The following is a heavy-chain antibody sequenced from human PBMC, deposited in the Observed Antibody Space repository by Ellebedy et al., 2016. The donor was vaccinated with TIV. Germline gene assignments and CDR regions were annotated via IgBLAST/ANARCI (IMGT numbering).Heavy chain of an antibody. V-gene: IGHV3-30*18. CDR2: ISKDGNNK. Sequence: GESLKISWVASGFTFSSNDMLWIRQPPGKGLYWVASISKDGNNKYYGESVKGRSTISRDNSKNTLSLQMNSLRGEDTALYHCVKDLNFWGQGILVTVSS. CDR1: GFTFSSND. D-gene: IGHD1-7*01. J-gene: IGHJ4*02. CDR3: VKDLNF.